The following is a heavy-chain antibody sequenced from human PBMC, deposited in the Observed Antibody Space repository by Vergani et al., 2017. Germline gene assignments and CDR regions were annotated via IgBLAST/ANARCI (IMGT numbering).Heavy chain of an antibody. CDR3: ARHTTYTDS. Sequence: EVELVQSGPEMRKPGESLQISCKGSEYSFGNYWIGWVRQMPGKGLEWMGIIYHADSDTRYSPSFQGQVTISADKSISTAFLQWDSLKASDTALYYCARHTTYTDSWGQGTLVTFSS. V-gene: IGHV5-51*01. J-gene: IGHJ4*02. D-gene: IGHD1-1*01. CDR2: IYHADSDT. CDR1: EYSFGNYW.